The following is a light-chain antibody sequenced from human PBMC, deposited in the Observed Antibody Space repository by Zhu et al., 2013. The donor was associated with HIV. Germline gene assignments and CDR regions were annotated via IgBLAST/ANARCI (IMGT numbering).Light chain of an antibody. J-gene: IGKJ1*01. CDR2: GAS. Sequence: IQMTQSPSTLSASVGDRVTITCRASQAISYSLAWYQQKPGKVPQLLIYGASTLEVGVPSRFSGSGFGTEFTLTISSLQSEDFAVYYCQQSNIWPWTFGQGTKVEIK. CDR3: QQSNIWPWT. CDR1: QAISYS. V-gene: IGKV1-5*03.